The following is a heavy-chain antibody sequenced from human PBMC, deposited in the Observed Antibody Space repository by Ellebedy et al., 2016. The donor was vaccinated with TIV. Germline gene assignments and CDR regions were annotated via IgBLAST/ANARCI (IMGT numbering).Heavy chain of an antibody. D-gene: IGHD3-22*01. CDR1: GGSISPYY. V-gene: IGHV4-4*02. J-gene: IGHJ4*02. CDR2: IYHSGST. CDR3: ARHWGIGYSYYFDF. Sequence: MPSETLSLTCTVSGGSISPYYWSWVRQPPGKGLEWIGEIYHSGSTNYNPSLKSRVTISVDKSKNQFSLKLSSVTAADTAVYYCARHWGIGYSYYFDFWGQGILVPVSS.